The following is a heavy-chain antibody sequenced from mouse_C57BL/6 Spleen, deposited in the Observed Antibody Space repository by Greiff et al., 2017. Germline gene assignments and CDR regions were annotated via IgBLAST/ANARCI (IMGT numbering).Heavy chain of an antibody. D-gene: IGHD2-4*01. Sequence: EVQLQQSVAELVRPGASVKLSCTASGFNIKNTYMHWVKQRPEQGLEWIGRIDPANGNTKYAPKFQGKDTITADTSSNTAYLQLSSLTSEDTAIYYCARPLYYDYDKGDYYAMDYWGQGTSVTVSS. J-gene: IGHJ4*01. V-gene: IGHV14-3*01. CDR2: IDPANGNT. CDR1: GFNIKNTY. CDR3: ARPLYYDYDKGDYYAMDY.